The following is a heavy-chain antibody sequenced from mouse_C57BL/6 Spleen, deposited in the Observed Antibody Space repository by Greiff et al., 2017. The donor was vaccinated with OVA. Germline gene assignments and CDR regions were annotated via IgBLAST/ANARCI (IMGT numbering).Heavy chain of an antibody. V-gene: IGHV1-62-2*01. Sequence: VQLQQSGAELVKPGASVKLSCKASGYTFTEYTIHWVKQRSGQGLEWIGWFYPGSGSIKYNEKFKDKATLTADKSYSTVYMEHSRLTSEDSPVYFCARQEIYYGNYGNWFAYWGQGTLVTVSA. CDR3: ARQEIYYGNYGNWFAY. CDR2: FYPGSGSI. D-gene: IGHD2-1*01. CDR1: GYTFTEYT. J-gene: IGHJ3*01.